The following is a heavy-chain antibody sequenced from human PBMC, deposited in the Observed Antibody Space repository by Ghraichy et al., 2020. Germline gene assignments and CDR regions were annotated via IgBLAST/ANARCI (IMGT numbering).Heavy chain of an antibody. CDR1: GGSISSGSYY. V-gene: IGHV4-61*02. CDR2: IYTSGST. Sequence: SETLSLTCTVSGGSISSGSYYWSWIRQPAGKGLEWIGRIYTSGSTNYNPSLKSRVTISVDTSKNQFSLKLSSVTAADTAVYYCARGSSVTTRADGAFDIWGQGTMVTVSS. D-gene: IGHD4-17*01. CDR3: ARGSSVTTRADGAFDI. J-gene: IGHJ3*02.